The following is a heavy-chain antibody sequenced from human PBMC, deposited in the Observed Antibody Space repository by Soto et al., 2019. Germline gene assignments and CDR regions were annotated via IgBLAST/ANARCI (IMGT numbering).Heavy chain of an antibody. CDR2: IIPMLGVR. CDR3: TSGRWSGDGFDM. Sequence: QVQLVQSGAEVKKPGASVKVSCKDSGCTFSTYSMFWVRQAPGQGLEWMGRIIPMLGVRNYAQRFQDRVTITADTAPATVHMDLSSLRAEATALYFCTSGRWSGDGFDMWRQGTMVTVSS. J-gene: IGHJ3*02. V-gene: IGHV1-69*02. CDR1: GCTFSTYS. D-gene: IGHD2-15*01.